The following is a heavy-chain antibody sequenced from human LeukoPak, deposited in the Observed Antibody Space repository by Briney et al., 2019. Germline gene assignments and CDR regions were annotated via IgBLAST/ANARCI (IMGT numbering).Heavy chain of an antibody. J-gene: IGHJ5*02. V-gene: IGHV4-39*07. CDR3: ARGGYYGSGNDFRFDP. CDR2: IYYSGNT. D-gene: IGHD3-10*01. Sequence: PETLSLTCTVSGVSISSSNSYWGWIRQPPGKGLEWIGSIYYSGNTYYNASLKSQVSISIDTSKNQFSPKLSSVTAADTAVYYCARGGYYGSGNDFRFDPWGQGTLVTVSS. CDR1: GVSISSSNSY.